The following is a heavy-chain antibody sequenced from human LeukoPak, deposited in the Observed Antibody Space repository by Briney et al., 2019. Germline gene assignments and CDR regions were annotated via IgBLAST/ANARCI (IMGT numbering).Heavy chain of an antibody. CDR3: TTVTSGSGTYHKYHFDY. Sequence: GGSLRLSCAASGFTFNNAWMSWVRQAPGKGLEWVGRIKSKTDGGTTDYAAPVKGRFTISRDDSKNTLNLQMNSLKTEDTAVYYCTTVTSGSGTYHKYHFDYWGQGTLVTVSS. CDR1: GFTFNNAW. J-gene: IGHJ4*02. D-gene: IGHD3-10*01. CDR2: IKSKTDGGTT. V-gene: IGHV3-15*01.